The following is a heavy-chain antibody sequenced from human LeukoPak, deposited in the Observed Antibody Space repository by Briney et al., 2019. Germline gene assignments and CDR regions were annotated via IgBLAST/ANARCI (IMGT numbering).Heavy chain of an antibody. CDR1: GFTFSSYG. CDR3: AKGHYYGSGGLDY. Sequence: GGSLRLSCAASGFTFSSYGMSWVRQAPGKGLEWASAIGGRDGSTYYADSVKGRFTISRDNSKNTLYVQMNSLRAEDTAVYYCAKGHYYGSGGLDYWGQGTLVTVSS. D-gene: IGHD3-10*01. CDR2: IGGRDGST. J-gene: IGHJ4*02. V-gene: IGHV3-23*01.